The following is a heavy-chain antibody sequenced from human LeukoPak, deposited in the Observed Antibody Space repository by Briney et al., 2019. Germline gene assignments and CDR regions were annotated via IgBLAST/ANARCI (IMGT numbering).Heavy chain of an antibody. CDR3: ASGLRAGDSSSLDY. D-gene: IGHD3-22*01. Sequence: SDTLSLTCAVYGGSFSGYYWSWIRQPPGKGLEWIGEINHSGSTNYSPSLKSRVTISVDTSKNQFSLKLSSVTAADTAVYYCASGLRAGDSSSLDYWGQGTLVTVSS. V-gene: IGHV4-34*01. J-gene: IGHJ4*02. CDR1: GGSFSGYY. CDR2: INHSGST.